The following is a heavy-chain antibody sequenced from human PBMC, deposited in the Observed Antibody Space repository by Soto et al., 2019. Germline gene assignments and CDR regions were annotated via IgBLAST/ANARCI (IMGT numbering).Heavy chain of an antibody. V-gene: IGHV4-61*01. Sequence: QVQLQESGPGLVRPSETLSLTCTVSGGSVSSGHYYWSWSRQPPGKGLEWIGYISYTGSTNYNPSLKRRVTISVDTSKNQFSLKMNSVTAADTAVYYWARSGAGSGWLGGQGTLVTVSS. CDR1: GGSVSSGHYY. J-gene: IGHJ4*02. CDR2: ISYTGST. CDR3: ARSGAGSGWL. D-gene: IGHD6-19*01.